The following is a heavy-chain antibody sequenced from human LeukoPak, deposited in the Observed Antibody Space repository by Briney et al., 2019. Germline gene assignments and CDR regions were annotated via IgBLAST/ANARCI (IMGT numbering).Heavy chain of an antibody. CDR2: IIPIFGTA. V-gene: IGHV1-69*05. J-gene: IGHJ6*03. Sequence: ASVKVSCKASGGTFSSYAISWVRQAPGQGLEWMGGIIPIFGTANYAQKFQGRVTITTDESTSTAYMELSSLRSGDTAVYYCARGPYYGSGSPPYYYYYMDVWGKGTTVTVSS. D-gene: IGHD3-10*01. CDR1: GGTFSSYA. CDR3: ARGPYYGSGSPPYYYYYMDV.